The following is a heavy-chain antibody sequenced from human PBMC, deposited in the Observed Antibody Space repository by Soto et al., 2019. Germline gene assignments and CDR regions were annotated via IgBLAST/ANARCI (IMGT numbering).Heavy chain of an antibody. J-gene: IGHJ6*02. CDR3: ARSGGSVLRYFGSRNYYYGMDV. Sequence: SVKVSCKASGGTFSSYAISWVRQAPGQGLEWMGGIIPIFGTANYAQKFQGRVTITADESTSTAYMELSSLRSEDTAVYYCARSGGSVLRYFGSRNYYYGMDVWGQGTTVTVSS. CDR1: GGTFSSYA. CDR2: IIPIFGTA. V-gene: IGHV1-69*13. D-gene: IGHD3-9*01.